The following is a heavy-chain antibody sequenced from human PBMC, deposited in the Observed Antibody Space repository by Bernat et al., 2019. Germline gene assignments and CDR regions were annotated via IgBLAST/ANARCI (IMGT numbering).Heavy chain of an antibody. Sequence: QVQLQQWGAGLLKPSETLSLTCAVYGGSFSGYYWSWIRQPPGKGLEWIGEINHSGSTNYNPALKSRVTISVDTSKNQFSLKLSSVTAADTAVYYCARGLVWGDAFDIWGQGTMVPVPS. V-gene: IGHV4-34*01. D-gene: IGHD2-2*01. J-gene: IGHJ3*02. CDR1: GGSFSGYY. CDR3: ARGLVWGDAFDI. CDR2: INHSGST.